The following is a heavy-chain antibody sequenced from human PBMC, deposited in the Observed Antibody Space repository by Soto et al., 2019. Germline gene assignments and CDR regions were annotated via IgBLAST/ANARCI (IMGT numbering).Heavy chain of an antibody. V-gene: IGHV1-58*02. Sequence: SVKVSCKASGGTFSSYAISWVRQAPGQRLEWIGWIVVGSGNTNYAQKFQERVTITRDMSTSTAYMELSSLRSEDTAVYYCAAESRYYYYYGMDVWGQGTTVTVSS. CDR1: GGTFSSYA. J-gene: IGHJ6*02. CDR3: AAESRYYYYYGMDV. CDR2: IVVGSGNT.